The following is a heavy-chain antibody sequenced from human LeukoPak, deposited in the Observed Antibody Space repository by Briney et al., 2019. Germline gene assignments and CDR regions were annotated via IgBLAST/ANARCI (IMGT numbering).Heavy chain of an antibody. Sequence: SETLSLTCTVSGGSISSYYWSWIRQPPGKGLEWIGYIYYSGSTNYNPSLKSRVTISVDTSKNQFSLKLSSVTAADTAVYYCARVSGDSSGYYYYYCGMDVWGQGTTVTVSS. CDR1: GGSISSYY. V-gene: IGHV4-59*01. CDR2: IYYSGST. D-gene: IGHD3-22*01. J-gene: IGHJ6*02. CDR3: ARVSGDSSGYYYYYCGMDV.